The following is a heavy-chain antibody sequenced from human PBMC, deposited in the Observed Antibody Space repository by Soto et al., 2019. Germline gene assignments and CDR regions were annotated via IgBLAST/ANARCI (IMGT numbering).Heavy chain of an antibody. D-gene: IGHD3-9*01. CDR1: GFTFSSYS. J-gene: IGHJ4*02. V-gene: IGHV3-48*02. Sequence: LRRSCAASGFTFSSYSMNWVRQAPGKGLEWVSYISSSSSTIYYADSVKGRFTISRDNAKNSLYLQMNSLRDEDTAVYYCARSSSALVLRYFGWPRGDFDFSGPTTLLTVST. CDR3: ARSSSALVLRYFGWPRGDFDF. CDR2: ISSSSSTI.